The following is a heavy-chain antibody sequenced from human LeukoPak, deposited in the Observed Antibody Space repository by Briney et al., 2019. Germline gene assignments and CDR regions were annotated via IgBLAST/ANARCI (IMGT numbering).Heavy chain of an antibody. Sequence: GGSLRLSCAASGFTFSSYWMSWVRQAPGKGLEWVANIKQDGSEKYYVDSVKGRFTISRDNAKNSLYLQMNSLRAEDTAVYYCARRYCSSTSCYFGYYYYYMDVWGKGTTVTVSS. V-gene: IGHV3-7*01. J-gene: IGHJ6*03. CDR2: IKQDGSEK. CDR3: ARRYCSSTSCYFGYYYYYMDV. D-gene: IGHD2-2*01. CDR1: GFTFSSYW.